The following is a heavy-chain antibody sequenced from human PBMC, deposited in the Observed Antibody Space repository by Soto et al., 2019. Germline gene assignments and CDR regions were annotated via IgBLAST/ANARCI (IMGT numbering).Heavy chain of an antibody. Sequence: SETLSLTCTVSGGSVSSGSYYWSWIRQPPGKGLEWIGYIYYSGSTNYNPSLKSRVTISVDTSKNQFSLKLSSVTAADTAVYYCAEFLKVGDYHYVMDFSGQRTTVPVSS. D-gene: IGHD3-10*01. J-gene: IGHJ6*02. CDR3: AEFLKVGDYHYVMDF. CDR2: IYYSGST. V-gene: IGHV4-61*01. CDR1: GGSVSSGSYY.